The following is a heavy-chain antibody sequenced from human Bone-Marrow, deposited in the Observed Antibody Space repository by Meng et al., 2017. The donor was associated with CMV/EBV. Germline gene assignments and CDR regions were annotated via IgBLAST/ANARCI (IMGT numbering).Heavy chain of an antibody. CDR2: TNHSGST. Sequence: SETLSLTCAVYGGSFSGYYWSWIRQPPGKGLEWIGETNHSGSTNYNPSLKSRVTISVDTSKNQFSLKLSSVTAADTAVYYCARQGTIAVAGTNFLTYASSIFDYWGQGTLVTVSS. CDR3: ARQGTIAVAGTNFLTYASSIFDY. D-gene: IGHD6-19*01. J-gene: IGHJ4*02. V-gene: IGHV4-34*01. CDR1: GGSFSGYY.